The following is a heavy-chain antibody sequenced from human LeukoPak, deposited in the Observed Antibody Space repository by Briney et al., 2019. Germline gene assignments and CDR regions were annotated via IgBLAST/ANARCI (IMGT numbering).Heavy chain of an antibody. CDR3: ARHDYSVRLGYFDY. CDR1: GGSISSSSYY. J-gene: IGHJ4*02. CDR2: IYYSGST. D-gene: IGHD4-11*01. Sequence: SETLSLTCTVSGGSISSSSYYWGWIRQPPGKGLEWIGSIYYSGSTYYNPSLKSRVTISVDTSKNQFSLKLSSVTAADTAVYYCARHDYSVRLGYFDYWGQGTLVTVSS. V-gene: IGHV4-39*01.